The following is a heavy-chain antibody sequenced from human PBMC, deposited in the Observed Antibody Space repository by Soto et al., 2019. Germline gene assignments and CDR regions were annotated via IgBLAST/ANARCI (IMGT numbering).Heavy chain of an antibody. CDR3: LRHGISFGNKMDV. Sequence: SETLSLTCSVSGDSISSDYWSWIRQPPGKGLEWIGYMYYTGTTNYNPSLRSRVTISLDTSKKQFSLKLSSVTAAETAVYYCLRHGISFGNKMDVWGQRTTVPVSS. D-gene: IGHD3-10*01. V-gene: IGHV4-59*08. CDR2: MYYTGTT. J-gene: IGHJ6*02. CDR1: GDSISSDY.